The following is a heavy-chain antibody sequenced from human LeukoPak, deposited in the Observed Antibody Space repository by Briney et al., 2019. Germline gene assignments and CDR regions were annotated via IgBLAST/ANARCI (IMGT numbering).Heavy chain of an antibody. CDR3: TRYINDHFDY. V-gene: IGHV3-33*01. CDR2: IAYDGSRA. Sequence: GGSLRLSCAGSGFTFGGYGMHWFRQTPGKGLEWVAVIAYDGSRAFYADSVKGRFTISRDNSKNTMSVQMDDLRAEDTAVYYCTRYINDHFDYRGQGTLVTVSP. CDR1: GFTFGGYG. J-gene: IGHJ4*02.